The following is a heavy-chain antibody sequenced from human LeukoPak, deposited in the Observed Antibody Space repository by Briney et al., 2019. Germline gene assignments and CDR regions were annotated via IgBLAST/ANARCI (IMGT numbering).Heavy chain of an antibody. V-gene: IGHV3-7*01. D-gene: IGHD7-27*01. CDR3: ARKGGKTGGNFDY. CDR1: GFTFSSYW. J-gene: IGHJ4*02. CDR2: IKQDGSDK. Sequence: PGGSLRLSCAASGFTFSSYWMSWARQAPGKGLEWVAKIKQDGSDKFYLDSVKGRFTISRDNARNSVFLQMNSLRVEDTAVYYCARKGGKTGGNFDYWGQGTLVTVSS.